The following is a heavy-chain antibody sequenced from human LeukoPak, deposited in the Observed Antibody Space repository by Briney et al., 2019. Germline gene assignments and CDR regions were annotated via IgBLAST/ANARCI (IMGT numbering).Heavy chain of an antibody. J-gene: IGHJ4*02. V-gene: IGHV4-30-2*01. CDR3: ARHARRSSSSPEVY. D-gene: IGHD3-10*01. CDR2: IYHSGST. CDR1: GGSISSGGYY. Sequence: PSQTLSLTCTVSGGSISSGGYYWSWIRQPPGQGLEWIGYIYHSGSTYYNPSLKSRVTISVDRSKNQFSLKLSSVTAADTAVYYCARHARRSSSSPEVYWGQGTLVTVSS.